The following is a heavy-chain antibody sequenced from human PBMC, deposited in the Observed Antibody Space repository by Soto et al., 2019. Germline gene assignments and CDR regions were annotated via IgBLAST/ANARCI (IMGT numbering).Heavy chain of an antibody. J-gene: IGHJ4*02. CDR2: ISGHNGNT. Sequence: GASVKVSCKASGYIFTSYGISWVRQAPGEGPEWMGWISGHNGNTNHPQSLQGRVTMTTDTSRNTAYMELRSLRSDDTAVYYCARHRFNYYDDTVYYYFDYWGQGTLVTVSS. D-gene: IGHD3-22*01. V-gene: IGHV1-18*04. CDR1: GYIFTSYG. CDR3: ARHRFNYYDDTVYYYFDY.